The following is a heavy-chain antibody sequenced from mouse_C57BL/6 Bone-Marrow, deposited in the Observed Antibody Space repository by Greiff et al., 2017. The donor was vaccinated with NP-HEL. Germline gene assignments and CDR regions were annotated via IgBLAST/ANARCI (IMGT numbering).Heavy chain of an antibody. CDR3: ARSRITTVPLYAMDY. V-gene: IGHV1-81*01. CDR2: IYPRSGNT. Sequence: VQLQQSGAELARPGASVKLSCKASGYTFTSYGISWVKQRTGQGLEWIGEIYPRSGNTYYNEKFKGKATLTADKSSSTAYMELRSLTSEDSAVYFCARSRITTVPLYAMDYWGQGTSVTVSS. CDR1: GYTFTSYG. D-gene: IGHD1-1*01. J-gene: IGHJ4*01.